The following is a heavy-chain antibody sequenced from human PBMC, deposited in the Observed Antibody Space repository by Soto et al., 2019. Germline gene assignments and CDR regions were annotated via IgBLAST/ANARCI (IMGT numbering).Heavy chain of an antibody. D-gene: IGHD2-2*01. CDR3: ASLYCSSSSCYLV. Sequence: GGSLRLSCAASGFTFSSYAMNWVRQDLGKGLEWVSVISGSGGSTYYADSVKGRFTISRDNSKNTLYLQMDSLRAEDTGVYYCASLYCSSSSCYLVWGKGTLVSVSS. CDR1: GFTFSSYA. V-gene: IGHV3-23*01. CDR2: ISGSGGST. J-gene: IGHJ4*02.